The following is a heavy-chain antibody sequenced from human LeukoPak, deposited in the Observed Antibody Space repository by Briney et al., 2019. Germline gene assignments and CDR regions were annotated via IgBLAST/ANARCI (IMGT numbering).Heavy chain of an antibody. V-gene: IGHV4-61*02. Sequence: SETLSLTCTVSGGSISSGSYYWSWIRQPAGKGLVWIGRIYTSGSTYYNPSLKSRFTISVDTSKNQFSLKLSSVTAADTAVYYCARHDSMIVVARGFDPWAREPWSPSPQ. CDR3: ARHDSMIVVARGFDP. J-gene: IGHJ5*02. D-gene: IGHD3-22*01. CDR1: GGSISSGSYY. CDR2: IYTSGST.